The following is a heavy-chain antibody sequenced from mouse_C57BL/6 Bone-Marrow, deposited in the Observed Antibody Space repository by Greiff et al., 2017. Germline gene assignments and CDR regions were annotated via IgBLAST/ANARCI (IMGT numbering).Heavy chain of an antibody. CDR2: IDPENGDT. CDR1: GFNIKDDY. D-gene: IGHD2-3*01. Sequence: EVQLQQSGAELVRPGASVKLSCTASGFNIKDDYMHWVKQRPEQGLEWIGWIDPENGDTEYASKFQGKATITADKSSNTAYLQLSSLTSDDTAVYYCTTLYDGYYNYAMDYWGQGTSVTVSS. CDR3: TTLYDGYYNYAMDY. V-gene: IGHV14-4*01. J-gene: IGHJ4*01.